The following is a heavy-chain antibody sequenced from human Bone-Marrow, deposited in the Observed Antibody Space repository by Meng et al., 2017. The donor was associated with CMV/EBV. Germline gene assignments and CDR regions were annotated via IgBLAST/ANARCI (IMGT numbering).Heavy chain of an antibody. CDR1: GGTFSSYA. D-gene: IGHD2-15*01. Sequence: SVKVSCKASGGTFSSYAISWVRQAPGQGLEWMGRIIPILGIANYAQKFQGRVTITADKSTSTAYMELSSLRSEDTAVYYCARDGPGAATHLDYWGQGKLVTVSS. CDR3: ARDGPGAATHLDY. J-gene: IGHJ4*02. CDR2: IIPILGIA. V-gene: IGHV1-69*04.